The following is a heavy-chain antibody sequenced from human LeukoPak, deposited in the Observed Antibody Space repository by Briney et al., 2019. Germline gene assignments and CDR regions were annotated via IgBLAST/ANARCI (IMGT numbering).Heavy chain of an antibody. V-gene: IGHV4-61*02. Sequence: SQTLSLTCTVSGGSISSGSYYWSWIRQPAGKGLEWIGRIYTSGSTNYNPSLKSRVTISVDTSKNQFSLKLSSVTAADTAVYYCARGRFDYYYYYMDVWGKGTTVTVSS. D-gene: IGHD3-16*01. CDR2: IYTSGST. CDR1: GGSISSGSYY. CDR3: ARGRFDYYYYYMDV. J-gene: IGHJ6*03.